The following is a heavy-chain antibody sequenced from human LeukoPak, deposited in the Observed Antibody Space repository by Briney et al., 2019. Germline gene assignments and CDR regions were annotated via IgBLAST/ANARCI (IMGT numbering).Heavy chain of an antibody. CDR2: ISGSGGST. V-gene: IGHV3-23*01. Sequence: PGGSLRLSCAASGFIFGNHAMSWVRQAPGKGLEWVSTISGSGGSTYYAESVKGRCTISRDNSKGTLYLQVNSLRADDTAVYYCAKGGGYCSSSSCSDYFDYWGQGSLVTVSS. CDR1: GFIFGNHA. CDR3: AKGGGYCSSSSCSDYFDY. J-gene: IGHJ4*02. D-gene: IGHD2-2*01.